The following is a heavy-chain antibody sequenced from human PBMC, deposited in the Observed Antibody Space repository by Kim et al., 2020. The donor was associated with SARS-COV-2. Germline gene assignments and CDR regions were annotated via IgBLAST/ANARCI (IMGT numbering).Heavy chain of an antibody. CDR3: ARGPRDLNAFDI. V-gene: IGHV4-39*01. CDR1: GGSISSSSYY. CDR2: IYYSGST. Sequence: SETLSLTCTVSGGSISSSSYYWGWIRQPPGKGLEWIGSIYYSGSTYYNPSLKSRVTISVDTSKNQFSLKLSSVTAADTAVYYCARGPRDLNAFDIWGQGTMVTVSS. J-gene: IGHJ3*02.